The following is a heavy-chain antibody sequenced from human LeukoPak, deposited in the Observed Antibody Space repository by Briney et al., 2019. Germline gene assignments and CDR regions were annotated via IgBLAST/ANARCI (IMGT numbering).Heavy chain of an antibody. Sequence: GGSLRLSCAASGFTFSSYAMHWVRQAPGKGLEWVANIKQDGSEKYYVDSVKGRFTISRDNAKNSLYLQMNSLRAEDTAVYYCARGWWQLPFDYWGQGTLVTVSS. CDR1: GFTFSSYA. CDR3: ARGWWQLPFDY. CDR2: IKQDGSEK. V-gene: IGHV3-7*01. D-gene: IGHD4/OR15-4a*01. J-gene: IGHJ4*02.